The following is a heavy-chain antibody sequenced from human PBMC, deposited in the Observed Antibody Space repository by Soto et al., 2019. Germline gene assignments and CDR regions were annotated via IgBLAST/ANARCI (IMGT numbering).Heavy chain of an antibody. Sequence: PGGSLRLSCAASGFTFSSYGMHWVRQAPGKGLEWVAVIWYDGSNKYYADSVKGRFTISRDNSKNTLYLQMNSLRAEDTAVYYCARDLKYDYIWGSYINRPSFDYWGQGTLVTVSS. CDR3: ARDLKYDYIWGSYINRPSFDY. CDR1: GFTFSSYG. J-gene: IGHJ4*02. V-gene: IGHV3-33*01. CDR2: IWYDGSNK. D-gene: IGHD3-16*01.